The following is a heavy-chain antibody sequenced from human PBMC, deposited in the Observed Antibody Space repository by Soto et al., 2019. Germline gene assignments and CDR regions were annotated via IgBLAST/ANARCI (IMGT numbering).Heavy chain of an antibody. J-gene: IGHJ4*02. CDR3: ARGKYYDSSGYHVPDY. Sequence: SETLSLTCAVSGGSISSGGYSWSWIRQPPGKGLEWIGYIYHSGSTYYNPSLKSRVTISVDRSKNQFSLKLSSVTAADTAVYYCARGKYYDSSGYHVPDYWGQGTLVTVSS. CDR1: GGSISSGGYS. CDR2: IYHSGST. V-gene: IGHV4-30-2*01. D-gene: IGHD3-22*01.